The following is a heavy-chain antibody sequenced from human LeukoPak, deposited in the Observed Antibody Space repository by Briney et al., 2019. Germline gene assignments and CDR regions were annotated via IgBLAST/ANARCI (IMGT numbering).Heavy chain of an antibody. J-gene: IGHJ6*02. Sequence: PGGSLRLSCAASGFTLSSYAMHWVRQAPGKGLEWVAVISYDGSNKYYADSVKGRFTIPRDNSKNTLYLQMNSLRAEDTAVYYCARLVVSYYGMDVWGQGTTVTVSS. CDR3: ARLVVSYYGMDV. CDR1: GFTLSSYA. V-gene: IGHV3-30-3*01. CDR2: ISYDGSNK. D-gene: IGHD6-6*01.